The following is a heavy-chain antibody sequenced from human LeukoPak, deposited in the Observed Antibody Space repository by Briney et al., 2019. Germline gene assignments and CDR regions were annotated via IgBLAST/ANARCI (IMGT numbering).Heavy chain of an antibody. CDR1: GFTFDDYA. CDR2: ISWNSGSI. V-gene: IGHV3-9*03. J-gene: IGHJ2*01. Sequence: GGSLRLSCAASGFTFDDYAMHWVRQAPGKGLEWASGISWNSGSIGYADSVKGRFTVSRDNAKNSLYLQMNSLRAEDMALYYCAKARDYGDSNWYFDLWGRGTLVTVSS. CDR3: AKARDYGDSNWYFDL. D-gene: IGHD4-17*01.